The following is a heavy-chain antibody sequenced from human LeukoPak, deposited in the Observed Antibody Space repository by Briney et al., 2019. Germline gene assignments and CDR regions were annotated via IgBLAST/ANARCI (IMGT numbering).Heavy chain of an antibody. CDR3: ARLLELEVSSNWFNP. V-gene: IGHV5-10-1*01. CDR2: IDPSDSYT. CDR1: GYSFTSYW. J-gene: IGHJ5*02. Sequence: GESLKISCKGSGYSFTSYWISWVRQMPGKGLEWRGRIDPSDSYTNYSPSFQGHGTISADKSISTAYLQWSSLKASDTAMYYCARLLELEVSSNWFNPWGQGTLVTVSS. D-gene: IGHD1-1*01.